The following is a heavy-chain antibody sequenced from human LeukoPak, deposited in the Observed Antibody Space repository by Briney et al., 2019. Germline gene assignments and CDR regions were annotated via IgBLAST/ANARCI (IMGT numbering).Heavy chain of an antibody. J-gene: IGHJ4*02. D-gene: IGHD6-19*01. CDR3: AKDHGTAVAGFYY. Sequence: PGASLRLSCVASGFSLSTYGVSWVRQPPGKGLEWVSGITGTGGSTYYADSVKGRFTVSRDTSKNTLYLQMNSLRAEDTAIYYCAKDHGTAVAGFYYWGQGTLVTVSS. CDR2: ITGTGGST. V-gene: IGHV3-23*01. CDR1: GFSLSTYG.